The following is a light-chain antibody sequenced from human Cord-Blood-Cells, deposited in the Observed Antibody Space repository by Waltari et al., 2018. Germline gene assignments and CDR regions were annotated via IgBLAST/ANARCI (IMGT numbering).Light chain of an antibody. CDR2: RNN. V-gene: IGLV1-47*01. CDR1: SSNIGRNY. CDR3: AAWDDSLSGWV. J-gene: IGLJ3*02. Sequence: QSVLTQPPSASGTPGQRVTISCSGSSSNIGRNYVYWYQQLPETAPKLPIYRNNHRPSGVPDRFSGSKSGTSASLAISGLRAEDEADYYCAAWDDSLSGWVFGGGTKLTVL.